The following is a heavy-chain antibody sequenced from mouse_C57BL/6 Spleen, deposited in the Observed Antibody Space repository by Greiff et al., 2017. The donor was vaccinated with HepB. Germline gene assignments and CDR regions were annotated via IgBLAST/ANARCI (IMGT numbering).Heavy chain of an antibody. CDR1: GYAFSSYW. CDR3: ARWRGSYYEIDY. J-gene: IGHJ2*01. V-gene: IGHV1-80*01. D-gene: IGHD2-10*01. Sequence: QVQLQQPGAELVKPGASVKISCKASGYAFSSYWMNWVKQRPGKGLEWIGQIYPGDGDTNYNGKFKGKATLTADKSSSTAYMQLSSLTSEDSAVYFCARWRGSYYEIDYWGQGTTLTVSS. CDR2: IYPGDGDT.